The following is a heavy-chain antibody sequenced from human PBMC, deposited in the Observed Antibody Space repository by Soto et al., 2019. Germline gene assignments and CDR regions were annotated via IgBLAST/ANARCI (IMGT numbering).Heavy chain of an antibody. J-gene: IGHJ6*02. Sequence: QVTLKESGPVLVKATETLTLTCTVSGFSLTTGRMGVSWIRQPPGKALEWRAHIFSNDERSYNSSLKPRLTISDATSKGQVVLTMTDVGPVDTATYSCARLVADPYYYYYGLDVCGPGTTVTVSS. V-gene: IGHV2-26*01. CDR2: IFSNDER. CDR3: ARLVADPYYYYYGLDV. CDR1: GFSLTTGRMG.